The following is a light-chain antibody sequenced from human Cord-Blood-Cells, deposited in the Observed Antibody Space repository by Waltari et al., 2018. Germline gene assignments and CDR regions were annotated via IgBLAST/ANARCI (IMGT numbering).Light chain of an antibody. J-gene: IGLJ1*01. CDR2: EGS. V-gene: IGLV2-23*01. Sequence: QSALTQPASVSGSPGQSITISRPGTSSDVGSYNIVSWYQQHPGKAPKLMIYEGSKRPSGVSIRFSGSKSGNTASLTISGLQAEDEADYYCCSYAGSSTYVFGTGTKVTVL. CDR3: CSYAGSSTYV. CDR1: SSDVGSYNI.